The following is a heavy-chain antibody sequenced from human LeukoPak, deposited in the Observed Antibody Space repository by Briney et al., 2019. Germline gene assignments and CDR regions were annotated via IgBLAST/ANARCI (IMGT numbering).Heavy chain of an antibody. V-gene: IGHV3-21*01. CDR2: ISSSNSYI. J-gene: IGHJ5*02. CDR3: ARGPSAAAGTTSNWFDP. D-gene: IGHD1-7*01. CDR1: GFTFSSYC. Sequence: GGSLRLSSAASGFTFSSYCMNWVRQAPGKGLEWVSSISSSNSYINYADTVTGRFNTSRDNAKNSLYMQMNSLRAEDTGVYYCARGPSAAAGTTSNWFDPGGQGTLVTVSS.